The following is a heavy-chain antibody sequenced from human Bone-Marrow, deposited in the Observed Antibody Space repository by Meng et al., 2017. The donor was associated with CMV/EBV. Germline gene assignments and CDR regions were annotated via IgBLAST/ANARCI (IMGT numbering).Heavy chain of an antibody. CDR2: KWYDESNK. V-gene: IGHV3-33*08. CDR3: ARDYNGMDF. CDR1: GFTFSTHG. J-gene: IGHJ6*02. Sequence: GEPLKIPCAASGFTFSTHGMHWVRQAPGKGLEWVAVKWYDESNKYYGDPVKGRSTISRDNSKNTLYLQMNSLRAEDTAVYYCARDYNGMDFWGQGTTVTVSS.